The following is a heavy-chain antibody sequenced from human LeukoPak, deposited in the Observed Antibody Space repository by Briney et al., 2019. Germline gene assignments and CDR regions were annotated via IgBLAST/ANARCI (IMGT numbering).Heavy chain of an antibody. Sequence: ASVKVSCKVSGNTLTELSMHWVRQAPGKGLEWMGGFDPRDGGTFYAQRFQGRVTMTEDTSTDTAYMELSSLRSEDTAIYYCATFIPRPNDYGDYLYYYYGMDVWGQGTTVTVSS. CDR2: FDPRDGGT. V-gene: IGHV1-24*01. D-gene: IGHD4-17*01. CDR1: GNTLTELS. J-gene: IGHJ6*02. CDR3: ATFIPRPNDYGDYLYYYYGMDV.